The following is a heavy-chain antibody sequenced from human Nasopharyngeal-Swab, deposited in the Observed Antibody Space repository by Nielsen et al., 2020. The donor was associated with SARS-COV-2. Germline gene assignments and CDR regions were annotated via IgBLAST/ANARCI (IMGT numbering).Heavy chain of an antibody. D-gene: IGHD5-18*01. CDR3: ARDFLGRGYSYGYEDYYYYGMDV. Sequence: SETLSRTCTVSGGSISSGGYYWSWIRQHPGKGLEWIGYIYYSGGTYYNPSLKSRVTISVDTSKNQFSLKLSSVTAADTAVYYCARDFLGRGYSYGYEDYYYYGMDVWGQGTTVTVSS. CDR1: GGSISSGGYY. V-gene: IGHV4-31*03. J-gene: IGHJ6*02. CDR2: IYYSGGT.